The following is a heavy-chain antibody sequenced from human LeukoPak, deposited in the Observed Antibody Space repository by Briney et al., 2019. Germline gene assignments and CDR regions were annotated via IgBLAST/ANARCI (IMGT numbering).Heavy chain of an antibody. CDR1: GFTVSSNY. D-gene: IGHD2-15*01. CDR2: IYSGGST. CDR3: ARDPTESSLAADSFDY. J-gene: IGHJ4*02. V-gene: IGHV3-53*05. Sequence: GGSLRLSCAASGFTVSSNYMSWVRQAPGKGLEWVSVIYSGGSTYYADSVKGRFTISRDNSKNTLYLQMNSLRAEDTAVYYCARDPTESSLAADSFDYWGQGTLVTVSS.